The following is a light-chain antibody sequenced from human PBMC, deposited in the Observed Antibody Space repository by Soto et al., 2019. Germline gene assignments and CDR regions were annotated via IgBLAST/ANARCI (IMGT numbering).Light chain of an antibody. CDR3: TTWDDSLSGWV. J-gene: IGLJ3*02. CDR1: SSNIGRNY. CDR2: RNN. Sequence: QYVLTQPPSASGTPGQRVTISCSGSSSNIGRNYVYWYQQLPGTAPKLLIYRNNQRPSGVPDRFSGSKSGTSASLAISGLRSEDETDYYCTTWDDSLSGWVFGGGTKLTVL. V-gene: IGLV1-47*01.